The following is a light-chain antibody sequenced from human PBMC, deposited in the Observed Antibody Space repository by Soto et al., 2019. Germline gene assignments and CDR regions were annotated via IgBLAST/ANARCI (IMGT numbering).Light chain of an antibody. V-gene: IGLV1-44*01. J-gene: IGLJ1*01. CDR3: AAWDDSLNGYV. CDR2: SNN. Sequence: QSVLTQPPSASGTPGQRVTISCSGSSSNIGSKTVSWYQHLPGTTPKLLIYSNNQRPSGVPDRFSGSTSGTSASLAISGLQSEDEADYYCAAWDDSLNGYVFGTGTKLTVL. CDR1: SSNIGSKT.